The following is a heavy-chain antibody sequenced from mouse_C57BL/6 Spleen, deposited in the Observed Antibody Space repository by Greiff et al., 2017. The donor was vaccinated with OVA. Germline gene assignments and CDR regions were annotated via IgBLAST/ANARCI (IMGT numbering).Heavy chain of an antibody. V-gene: IGHV5-9*01. Sequence: EVHLVESGGGLVKPGGSLKLSCAASGFTFSSYTMSWVRQTPEKRLEWVATISGGGGNTYYPDSVKGRFTISRDNAKNTLYLQMSSLRSEDTALYYCARHNREGAMDYWGQGTSVTVSS. CDR3: ARHNREGAMDY. CDR2: ISGGGGNT. J-gene: IGHJ4*01. CDR1: GFTFSSYT.